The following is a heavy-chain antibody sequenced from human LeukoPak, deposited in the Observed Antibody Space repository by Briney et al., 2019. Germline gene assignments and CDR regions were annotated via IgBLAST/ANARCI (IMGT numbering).Heavy chain of an antibody. V-gene: IGHV1-69*13. CDR2: IIPILGTA. Sequence: VASVKVSCKASGGTFSSYAISWVRQAPGQGLEWMGGIIPILGTANYAQKFQGRVTITADESTSTAYMELSSLRSEDTAVYYCARGPLTGSCLYWGQGTLVTVSS. D-gene: IGHD3-10*01. CDR3: ARGPLTGSCLY. J-gene: IGHJ4*02. CDR1: GGTFSSYA.